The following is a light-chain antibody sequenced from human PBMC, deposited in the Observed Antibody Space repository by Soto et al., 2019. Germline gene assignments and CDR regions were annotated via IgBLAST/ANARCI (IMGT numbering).Light chain of an antibody. J-gene: IGKJ1*01. CDR1: QSIRRQ. Sequence: DIHMTQSPSTLSASAGDRVSITCRASQSIRRQLAWYQQKPGKAPNLLIYQASNLETWVPSRFTGSGSGTEFNLTISSLQTNDLATYYCLPYQSYWTCGQGTKVEV. CDR2: QAS. V-gene: IGKV1-5*03. CDR3: LPYQSYWT.